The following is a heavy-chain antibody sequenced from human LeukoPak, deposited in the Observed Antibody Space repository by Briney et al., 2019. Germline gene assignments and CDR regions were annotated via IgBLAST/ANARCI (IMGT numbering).Heavy chain of an antibody. V-gene: IGHV3-53*01. Sequence: GGSLRLSCAASGFTVSSNYMSWVRQAPGKGLEWVSVIYSGGSTYYADSVKGRFTISRDNSKNTLYLQMNSLRAEDTAVYYCATNIAAAGTDPSEVDYWGQGTLVTVSS. CDR1: GFTVSSNY. D-gene: IGHD6-13*01. J-gene: IGHJ4*02. CDR3: ATNIAAAGTDPSEVDY. CDR2: IYSGGST.